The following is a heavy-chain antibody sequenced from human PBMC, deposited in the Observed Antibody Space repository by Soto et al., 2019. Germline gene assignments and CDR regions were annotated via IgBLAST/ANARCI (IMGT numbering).Heavy chain of an antibody. D-gene: IGHD1-26*01. CDR2: ISYDGSNK. Sequence: QVQLVESGGGVVQPGRSLRLSCAASGFTFSSYAMHWVRQTPGKGLEWVAVISYDGSNKYYADSVKGRFTISRDNSKNTLYLQMNSLTAEDTAVYYCARGGNNLGAMWEGPTDVWGQGTTVTVSS. CDR3: ARGGNNLGAMWEGPTDV. CDR1: GFTFSSYA. V-gene: IGHV3-30-3*01. J-gene: IGHJ6*02.